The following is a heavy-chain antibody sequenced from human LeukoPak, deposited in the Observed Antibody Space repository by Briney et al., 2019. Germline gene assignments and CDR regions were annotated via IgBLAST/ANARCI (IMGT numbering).Heavy chain of an antibody. V-gene: IGHV1-2*02. J-gene: IGHJ3*01. CDR1: GYTFTDFY. CDR3: ARGDAIAGGTTDFAFDF. Sequence: GASVKVSCKASGYTFTDFYIHWVRQAPGQGLQWMGWIHPNTGDAAYAQKFQGRVTMTRDRSISTVHMDLGSLTFDDTALYYCARGDAIAGGTTDFAFDFWGQGTTVTVSS. CDR2: IHPNTGDA. D-gene: IGHD1-26*01.